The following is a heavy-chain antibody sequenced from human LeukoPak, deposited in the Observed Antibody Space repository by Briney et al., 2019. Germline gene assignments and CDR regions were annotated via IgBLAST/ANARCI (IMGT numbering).Heavy chain of an antibody. CDR1: GGSISNFY. Sequence: ASETLSLTCTVSGGSISNFYWSWIRQPPGGGLEWIGYIYYSGTINYNPSLKSRVTMSVDASKNQFSLWLTSVTAADTAVYYCARLARLALLRGVTGYHSLDVWGKGTKVTVSS. CDR3: ARLARLALLRGVTGYHSLDV. CDR2: IYYSGTI. J-gene: IGHJ6*04. V-gene: IGHV4-59*01. D-gene: IGHD3-10*01.